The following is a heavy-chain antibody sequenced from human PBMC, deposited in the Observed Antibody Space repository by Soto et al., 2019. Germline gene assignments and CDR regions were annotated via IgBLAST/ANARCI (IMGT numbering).Heavy chain of an antibody. CDR3: AIVGTTVTTKGWFDH. CDR1: GYTLTSYY. V-gene: IGHV1-46*01. D-gene: IGHD4-17*01. Sequence: QVQLVQSGAEVKKPGASVKVSCKASGYTLTSYYMHWVRQAPGQGLEWMGIINPSGGSTSYAQKFQGRVTMTRDTSTRTVDMALSSLRSEDTAVYYCAIVGTTVTTKGWFDHWGQGTLVTVSS. CDR2: INPSGGST. J-gene: IGHJ5*02.